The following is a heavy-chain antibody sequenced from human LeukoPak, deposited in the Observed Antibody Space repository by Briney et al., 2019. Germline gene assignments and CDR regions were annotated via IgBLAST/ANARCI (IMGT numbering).Heavy chain of an antibody. CDR1: GFTFSNSD. Sequence: TGGSLRLSCATSGFTFSNSDMNWVRQAPGKGLEWVSSITTTSPYIYYADSVRGRFTISRDNAKNSLYLHMDSLRAEDTAVYYCARSGCPGGSCYLRYSWLDLWGRGTLVTVSS. V-gene: IGHV3-21*01. CDR2: ITTTSPYI. D-gene: IGHD2-15*01. CDR3: ARSGCPGGSCYLRYSWLDL. J-gene: IGHJ5*02.